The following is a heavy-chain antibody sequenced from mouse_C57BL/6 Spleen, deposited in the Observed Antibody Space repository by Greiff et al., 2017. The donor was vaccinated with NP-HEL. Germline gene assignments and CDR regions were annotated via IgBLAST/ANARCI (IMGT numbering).Heavy chain of an antibody. V-gene: IGHV1-52*01. CDR3: ARWTYEGAMDY. CDR1: WYPFTRYW. D-gene: IGHD2-12*01. Sequence: QVQLQPPGAGLGRPGSSLKLSCKGSWYPFTRYWVLLVKQRPIQGLEWIGKIYPSDSETHYNQKFKDKATLTVDKSSSTAYMQLSSLTSEDSAVYYCARWTYEGAMDYWGQGTSVTVSS. J-gene: IGHJ4*01. CDR2: IYPSDSET.